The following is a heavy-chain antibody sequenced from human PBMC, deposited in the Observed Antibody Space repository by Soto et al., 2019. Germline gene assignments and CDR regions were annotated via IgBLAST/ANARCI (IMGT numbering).Heavy chain of an antibody. CDR3: ARVRRAAAGTFYFQH. CDR2: IKQDGSEK. D-gene: IGHD6-13*01. V-gene: IGHV3-7*05. Sequence: GGSLRLSCAASGFTFSSYWMSWVRQAPGKGLEWVANIKQDGSEKYYVDSVKGRFTISRDNAKNSLYLQMNSLRAEDTAVYYCARVRRAAAGTFYFQHWGQGTLVTVSS. J-gene: IGHJ1*01. CDR1: GFTFSSYW.